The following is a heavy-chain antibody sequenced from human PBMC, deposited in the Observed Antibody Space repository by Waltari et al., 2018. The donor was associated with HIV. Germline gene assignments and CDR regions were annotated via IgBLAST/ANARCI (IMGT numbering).Heavy chain of an antibody. D-gene: IGHD3-10*01. CDR3: AREGRSSQKLHFDS. Sequence: QVLLVQSGAEVKKPGASVRLSCKASGYIFTDNYIHWVRQAPGQGIEWMGWINPKNGGTVFVQKFQGRVTLTRDTSINSAYMELTRLKSDDTAVYYCAREGRSSQKLHFDSWGQGTLVTVSS. V-gene: IGHV1-2*02. CDR2: INPKNGGT. J-gene: IGHJ4*02. CDR1: GYIFTDNY.